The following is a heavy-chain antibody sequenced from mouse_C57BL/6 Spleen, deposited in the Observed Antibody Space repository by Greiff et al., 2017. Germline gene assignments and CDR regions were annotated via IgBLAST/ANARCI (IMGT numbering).Heavy chain of an antibody. Sequence: EVQLVESGGDLVKPGGSLKLSCAASGFTFSSYGMSWVRQTPDKRLEWVATISSGGSYTYDPDSVKGRFTISRDNAKNTLYLQMSSLKSEDTAMYYCARDSNYVGYAMDYWGQGTSVTVSS. J-gene: IGHJ4*01. CDR3: ARDSNYVGYAMDY. V-gene: IGHV5-6*01. D-gene: IGHD2-5*01. CDR1: GFTFSSYG. CDR2: ISSGGSYT.